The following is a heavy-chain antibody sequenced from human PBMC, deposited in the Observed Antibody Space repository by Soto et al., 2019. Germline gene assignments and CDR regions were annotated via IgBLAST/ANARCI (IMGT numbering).Heavy chain of an antibody. D-gene: IGHD2-2*01. Sequence: QVQLVQSGAEVKKPGSSVKVSCKASGGTFSSYAISWVRQAPGQGLAWMGGIIPISGTANYAQKFQGRVTITAGEYTSTVYMELSSLRSEDTAVYFCARSQGSSTSLEIYYYYYYGMDVWGQGTTVTVSS. CDR2: IIPISGTA. CDR1: GGTFSSYA. V-gene: IGHV1-69*01. CDR3: ARSQGSSTSLEIYYYYYYGMDV. J-gene: IGHJ6*02.